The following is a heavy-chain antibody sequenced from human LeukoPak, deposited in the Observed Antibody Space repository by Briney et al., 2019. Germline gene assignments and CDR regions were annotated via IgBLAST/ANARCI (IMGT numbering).Heavy chain of an antibody. J-gene: IGHJ4*02. CDR2: VGGRGVKT. V-gene: IGHV3-23*01. D-gene: IGHD2-2*01. CDR3: AKRGDCSGTCTYDY. CDR1: GFTFSNYA. Sequence: TGGSLRLSCAASGFTFSNYAIHWIRQAPGKGLEWVSIVGGRGVKTYYADSVKGRFTISRDNSKNTVYLQMNSLRAEDTAVYYCAKRGDCSGTCTYDYWGQGTLVTVSS.